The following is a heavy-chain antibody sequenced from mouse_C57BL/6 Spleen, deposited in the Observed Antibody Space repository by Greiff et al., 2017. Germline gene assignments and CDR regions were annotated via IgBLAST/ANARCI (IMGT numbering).Heavy chain of an antibody. Sequence: QVQLQQSGAELVMPGASVKLSCKASGYTFTSYWMHWVKQRPGQGLELIGEIDPSDSYTNYNQKFKGKSTLTVDKSSSKAYMQLSSLTSEDSSVYYCARGGEGYYWGQGTTLTVSS. CDR2: IDPSDSYT. CDR1: GYTFTSYW. J-gene: IGHJ2*01. CDR3: ARGGEGYY. V-gene: IGHV1-69*01.